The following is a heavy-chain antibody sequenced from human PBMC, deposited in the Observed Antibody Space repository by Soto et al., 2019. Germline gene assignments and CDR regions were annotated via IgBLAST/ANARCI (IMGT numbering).Heavy chain of an antibody. CDR3: AKDLRLGIAARHYYY. V-gene: IGHV3-74*01. Sequence: PGGSLRLSCAASGFTFSSYWMHWVRQAPGKGLVWVSRINGDGSSTSYADSVKGRFTISRDNSKNTLYLQMNSLRAEDTAVYYCAKDLRLGIAARHYYYWGQGTLVTVS. D-gene: IGHD6-6*01. CDR2: INGDGSST. CDR1: GFTFSSYW. J-gene: IGHJ4*02.